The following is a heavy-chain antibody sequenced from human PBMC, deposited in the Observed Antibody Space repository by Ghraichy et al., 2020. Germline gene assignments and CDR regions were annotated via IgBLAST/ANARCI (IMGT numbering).Heavy chain of an antibody. CDR1: GFTFSSYA. J-gene: IGHJ4*02. D-gene: IGHD3-22*01. CDR3: AKPSRSYDSSGYYSGYFDY. V-gene: IGHV3-23*01. Sequence: GGSLRLSCAASGFTFSSYAMSWVRQAPGKGLEWVSAISGSGGSTYYADSVKGRFTISRDNSKNTLYLQMNSLRAEDTAVYYCAKPSRSYDSSGYYSGYFDYWGQGTLVTVSS. CDR2: ISGSGGST.